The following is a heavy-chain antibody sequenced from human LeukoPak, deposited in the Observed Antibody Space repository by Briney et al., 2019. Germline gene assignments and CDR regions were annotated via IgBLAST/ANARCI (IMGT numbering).Heavy chain of an antibody. V-gene: IGHV4-39*01. CDR1: GGSISSSSYY. J-gene: IGHJ4*02. CDR2: IYYSGST. Sequence: PSETLSLTCTVSGGSISSSSYYWGWIRQPPGKGLEWIGSIYYSGSTYYNPSLKSRVTTSVDTSKNQFSLKLSSVTAADTAVYYCARCHYDSSGSPDYWGQGTLVTVSS. D-gene: IGHD3-22*01. CDR3: ARCHYDSSGSPDY.